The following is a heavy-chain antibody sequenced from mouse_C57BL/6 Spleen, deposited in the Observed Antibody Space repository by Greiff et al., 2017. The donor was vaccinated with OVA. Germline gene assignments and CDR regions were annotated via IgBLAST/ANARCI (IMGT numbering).Heavy chain of an antibody. CDR1: GYTFTGYD. D-gene: IGHD2-5*01. CDR2: IYPGDGST. CDR3: AKEGHYSNYDAIDY. J-gene: IGHJ4*01. V-gene: IGHV1-85*01. Sequence: QVQLQQSGPELVKPGASVKLSCKASGYTFTGYDINWVKQRPGQGLEWIGWIYPGDGSTKYTEKFKGKATLTVDTSSSTAYMELHSLTSEDSAVYFGAKEGHYSNYDAIDYWGQGTSVTVSS.